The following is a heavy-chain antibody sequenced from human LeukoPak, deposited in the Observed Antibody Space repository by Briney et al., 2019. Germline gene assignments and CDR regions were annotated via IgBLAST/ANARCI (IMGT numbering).Heavy chain of an antibody. D-gene: IGHD3-22*01. CDR3: ARDLSSVEKDSSYYYDSSGDYFDY. V-gene: IGHV1-46*01. CDR1: GYTFTSYY. Sequence: GASVKVSCKASGYTFTSYYMHWVRQAPGQGLEWMGIINPSGGSTSYAQKFQGRVTMTRDTSTSTVYVELSSLRSEDTAVYYCARDLSSVEKDSSYYYDSSGDYFDYWGQGTLVTVSS. CDR2: INPSGGST. J-gene: IGHJ4*02.